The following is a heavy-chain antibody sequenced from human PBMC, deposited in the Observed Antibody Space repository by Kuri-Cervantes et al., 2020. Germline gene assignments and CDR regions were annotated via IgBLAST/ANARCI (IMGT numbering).Heavy chain of an antibody. CDR1: GFTFSDYY. CDR2: ISSSGSTI. J-gene: IGHJ5*02. Sequence: GGSLRLSCAASGFTFSDYYMSWIRQAPGKGLKWVSYISSSGSTIYYADSVKGRFTISRDNAKNSLYLQMNSLRAEDTAVYYCARGAVVVPAAMRGNWFDPWGQGTLVTVSS. D-gene: IGHD2-2*01. CDR3: ARGAVVVPAAMRGNWFDP. V-gene: IGHV3-11*01.